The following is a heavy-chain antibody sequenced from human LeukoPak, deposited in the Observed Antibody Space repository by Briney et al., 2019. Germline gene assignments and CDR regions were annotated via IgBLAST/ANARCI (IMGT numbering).Heavy chain of an antibody. CDR3: ARVGLYSSSSAYYFDY. V-gene: IGHV1-2*02. J-gene: IGHJ4*02. CDR1: GYTFTGYY. Sequence: GASVKVSCKASGYTFTGYYLQWVRQAPGQGLEWMGWINPNSGGTNYAQKFQGRVTVTRDTSISTAYMELSRLRSDDTAVYYCARVGLYSSSSAYYFDYWGQGTLVTVSS. CDR2: INPNSGGT. D-gene: IGHD6-6*01.